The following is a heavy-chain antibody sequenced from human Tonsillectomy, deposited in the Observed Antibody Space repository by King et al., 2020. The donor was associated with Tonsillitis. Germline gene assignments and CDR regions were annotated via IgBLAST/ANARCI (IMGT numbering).Heavy chain of an antibody. J-gene: IGHJ4*02. Sequence: VQLVESGAEVKKPGESLKISCKGSGYSFIRYWIGWVRQMPGKGLEWMGIIYPGDSDTRYSPSFQGQVTISADKSISTAYLQGSSLKASDTAMYYCARPRDYDILTGYNPLDYWGQGTLVTVSS. V-gene: IGHV5-51*01. CDR3: ARPRDYDILTGYNPLDY. CDR2: IYPGDSDT. CDR1: GYSFIRYW. D-gene: IGHD3-9*01.